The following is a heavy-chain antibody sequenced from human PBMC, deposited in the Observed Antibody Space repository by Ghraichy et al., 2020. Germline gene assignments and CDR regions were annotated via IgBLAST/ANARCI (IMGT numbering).Heavy chain of an antibody. CDR3: ARGVVTADY. CDR1: GFTFKTYS. CDR2: ISGGSLTI. D-gene: IGHD2-21*01. Sequence: GGSLRLSCVASGFTFKTYSMNWVRQAPGKGPEWLSFISGGSLTIHYADSVKGRFTVSRDNAKNSLYLQMSSLRVDDTAMYYCARGVVTADYWGQGTLVTVSS. V-gene: IGHV3-48*01. J-gene: IGHJ4*02.